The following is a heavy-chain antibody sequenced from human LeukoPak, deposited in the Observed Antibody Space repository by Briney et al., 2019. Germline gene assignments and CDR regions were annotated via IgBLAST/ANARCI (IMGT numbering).Heavy chain of an antibody. D-gene: IGHD3-3*01. Sequence: GESLKISCKGSGYNFTSYWIGWVRQMPGKGLEWMGIIYPGDSDTRYSPSFQGQVTISADKSITTAYLQWSSLKASDTAMYYCARGGDFWSGSWYFDLWGRGTLVTVSS. V-gene: IGHV5-51*01. CDR3: ARGGDFWSGSWYFDL. J-gene: IGHJ2*01. CDR1: GYNFTSYW. CDR2: IYPGDSDT.